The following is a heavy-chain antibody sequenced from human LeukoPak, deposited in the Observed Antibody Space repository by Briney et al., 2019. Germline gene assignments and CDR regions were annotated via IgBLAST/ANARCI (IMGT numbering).Heavy chain of an antibody. V-gene: IGHV1-2*02. CDR1: GYTFTGYY. J-gene: IGHJ3*02. CDR2: IKPKGGGT. CDR3: ARDRRGYGDYLGAFDI. D-gene: IGHD4-17*01. Sequence: ASVTVSFMASGYTFTGYYMHGARQARGQGVEGMGWIKPKGGGTNYAQKFQGRVTMTRNTSISTAYMELSRLRSDDTAVYYCARDRRGYGDYLGAFDIWGQGTMVTVSS.